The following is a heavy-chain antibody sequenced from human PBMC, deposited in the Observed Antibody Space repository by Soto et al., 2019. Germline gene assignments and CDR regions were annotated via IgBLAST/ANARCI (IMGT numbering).Heavy chain of an antibody. J-gene: IGHJ6*02. D-gene: IGHD3-10*01. V-gene: IGHV3-30*18. CDR1: DFSFRSYG. CDR2: ISYDGSNR. Sequence: QVLLVESGGGVVQPGRSLRLSCSATDFSFRSYGMHWVRQAPGKGLEWVALISYDGSNRYYADSVKGRFTISRDNSKNMLFLQLNSLRTEDTGVYYCAKDFGVRGVTDYYYLHAMDAWGQGTTVSVSS. CDR3: AKDFGVRGVTDYYYLHAMDA.